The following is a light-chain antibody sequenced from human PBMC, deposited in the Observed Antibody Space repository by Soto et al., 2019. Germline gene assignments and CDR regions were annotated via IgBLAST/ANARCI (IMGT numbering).Light chain of an antibody. V-gene: IGKV3-11*01. CDR3: QQRSNWRRT. CDR2: DAS. CDR1: QSVSSY. J-gene: IGKJ1*01. Sequence: EIVLTQSPATLSLSPGERATLSCRASQSVSSYLAWYQQKPGQAPRLLIYDASNRATGIPARFSGSGSGTGFTSTISSLGPEDFAVLYCQQRSNWRRTFGQGTKVEIK.